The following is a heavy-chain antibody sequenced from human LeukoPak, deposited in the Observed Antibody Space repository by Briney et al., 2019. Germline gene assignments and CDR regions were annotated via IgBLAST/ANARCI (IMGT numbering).Heavy chain of an antibody. Sequence: SETLSLTCTVSGGSISSHYWSWIRQPPGKGLEWIGYIYYSGSTNYNPSLKSRVTISVDTSKNQFSLKLSSVTAADTAVYYCARDRGYNQGGYYYGMDVWGQGTTVTVSS. CDR2: IYYSGST. CDR3: ARDRGYNQGGYYYGMDV. D-gene: IGHD5-24*01. V-gene: IGHV4-59*11. CDR1: GGSISSHY. J-gene: IGHJ6*02.